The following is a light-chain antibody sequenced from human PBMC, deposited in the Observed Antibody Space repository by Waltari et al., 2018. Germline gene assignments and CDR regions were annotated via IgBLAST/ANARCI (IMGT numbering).Light chain of an antibody. CDR3: QKHYSWPAT. CDR1: QGIRSS. V-gene: IGKV3-11*01. CDR2: DAT. J-gene: IGKJ3*01. Sequence: VLTQSPATLSLSPGARATPSSRARQGIRSSVSWYQHKRGHPPRLLIYDATNRATGIPARCSVSAYEEDFTLTKSSQEPEAFAVYDCQKHYSWPATFGPGTKVDI.